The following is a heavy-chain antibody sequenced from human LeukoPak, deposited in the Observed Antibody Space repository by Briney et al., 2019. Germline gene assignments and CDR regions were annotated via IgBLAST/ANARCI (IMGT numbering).Heavy chain of an antibody. CDR3: AKDLKMGAIVPEFDS. V-gene: IGHV3-23*01. CDR1: GFTFSSSA. J-gene: IGHJ4*02. D-gene: IGHD3-16*02. Sequence: GGSLRLSCAASGFTFSSSAMGWVRHTPGKGLGWVSSISNTAESTYYAGSVKGRFAISRDNSKNTLYLQMNSLRAEDTALYYCAKDLKMGAIVPEFDSWGQGTLVTVSS. CDR2: ISNTAEST.